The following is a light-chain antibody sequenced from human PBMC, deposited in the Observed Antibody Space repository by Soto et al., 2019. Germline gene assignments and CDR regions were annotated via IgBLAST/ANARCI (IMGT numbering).Light chain of an antibody. CDR1: SSNLGAGFD. CDR3: QSYDTSLSGPVV. CDR2: GNR. J-gene: IGLJ2*01. V-gene: IGLV1-40*01. Sequence: QSVLTQPPSVSGAPGQRVTISCTGSSSNLGAGFDVHWYQHLPGTAPKLLMSGNRNRPPWVPDRFSGSSSGTSASLAITGLQAEDEADYYCQSYDTSLSGPVVFGGGTKVTVL.